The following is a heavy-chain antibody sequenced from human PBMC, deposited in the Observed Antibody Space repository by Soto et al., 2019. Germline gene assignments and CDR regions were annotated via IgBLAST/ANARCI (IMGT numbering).Heavy chain of an antibody. J-gene: IGHJ6*02. V-gene: IGHV4-59*01. D-gene: IGHD5-18*01. CDR1: GGSISSYY. Sequence: SETLSLTCTVSGGSISSYYWSWIRQPPGKGLEWIGYIYYSGSTNYNPSLKSRVTISVDTSKNQFSLKLSSVTAADTAVYYCATLQLWAYYYYGMDVWGQGTTATVSS. CDR3: ATLQLWAYYYYGMDV. CDR2: IYYSGST.